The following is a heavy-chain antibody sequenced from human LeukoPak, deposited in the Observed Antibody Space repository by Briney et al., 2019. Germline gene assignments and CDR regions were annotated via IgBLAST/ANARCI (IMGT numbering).Heavy chain of an antibody. V-gene: IGHV5-51*01. J-gene: IGHJ4*02. CDR3: AKITSSWPFDY. CDR2: LYPGDSDT. CDR1: GYNFTKYW. Sequence: GESLNISCRGSGYNFTKYWIGWVRQMPVKGLEWMGILYPGDSDTRYSPSFQGQVTISADKSISTPYLQWRSLEASDTAMYYCAKITSSWPFDYWGQGTLVTVSS. D-gene: IGHD6-13*01.